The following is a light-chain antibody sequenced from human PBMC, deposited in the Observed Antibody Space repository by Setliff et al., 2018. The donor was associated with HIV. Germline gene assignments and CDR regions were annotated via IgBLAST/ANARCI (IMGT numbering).Light chain of an antibody. CDR3: QQYGSSPPQWT. CDR2: GAS. V-gene: IGKV3-20*01. J-gene: IGKJ1*01. Sequence: ENVLTQSPGTLSLSPGERATLSCRASQSVSSSYLAWYQQKLGQAPRLLIYGASSRATGIPDRFSGSGSGTDFTLTISRLEPEDFAVYYCQQYGSSPPQWTFGQGTKVDIK. CDR1: QSVSSSY.